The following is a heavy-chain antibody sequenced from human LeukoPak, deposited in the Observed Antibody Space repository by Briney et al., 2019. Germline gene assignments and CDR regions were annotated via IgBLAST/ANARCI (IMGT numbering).Heavy chain of an antibody. D-gene: IGHD2-21*02. CDR1: GFTFSRYS. V-gene: IGHV3-48*04. J-gene: IGHJ6*02. CDR3: ARDLSDSTSYYYYGMDV. CDR2: ISSSSSTI. Sequence: GGSLRLSCVASGFTFSRYSMNWVRQAPGKGLEWVSYISSSSSTIYYVDSVKGRFTMSRDNAKNSLYLQMNSLRAEDTAVYYCARDLSDSTSYYYYGMDVWGQGTTVTVSS.